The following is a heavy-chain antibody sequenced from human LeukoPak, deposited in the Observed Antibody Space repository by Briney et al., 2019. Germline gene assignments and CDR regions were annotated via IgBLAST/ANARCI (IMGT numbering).Heavy chain of an antibody. CDR1: GFTFSSYW. CDR2: INTDGRTT. D-gene: IGHD3-10*01. CDR3: ARDITLTRGGRSDY. V-gene: IGHV3-74*01. Sequence: GGSLRLSCAASGFTFSSYWMYWVRQAPEKGLVWVSRINTDGRTTNYADSVKGRFTISRDNAKNTLYLQMNSLRAEDTAVYYCARDITLTRGGRSDYWGHGTLVTVSA. J-gene: IGHJ4*01.